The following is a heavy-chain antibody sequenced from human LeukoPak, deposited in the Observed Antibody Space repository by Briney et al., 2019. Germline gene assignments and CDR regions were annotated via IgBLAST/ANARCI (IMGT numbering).Heavy chain of an antibody. V-gene: IGHV3-23*01. CDR1: GFTFSSYA. CDR2: ISGSGGST. D-gene: IGHD6-13*01. CDR3: AKAGDPTEAAGDYYYYYMDV. J-gene: IGHJ6*03. Sequence: PGGSLTLSCTASGFTFSSYAMSWVRQPPGKGLEWVSAISGSGGSTYYADSMKGRITISRDKSKNTLYLPMNRLRAEDTAVYYCAKAGDPTEAAGDYYYYYMDVWGKGTTVTVSS.